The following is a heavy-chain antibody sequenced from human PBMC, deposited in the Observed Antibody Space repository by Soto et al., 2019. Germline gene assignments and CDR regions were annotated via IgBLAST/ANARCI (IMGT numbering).Heavy chain of an antibody. Sequence: VGSLRLSCAASGFTFSSYGMHWVRQVPGKGLEWVAVTSYDGSKTDYADSVRGRFTISRDNSVHTLFLQMDSLRAEDTAVYFCAKEVLAASGPRVNWIDPWGQGTLVTVSS. CDR3: AKEVLAASGPRVNWIDP. CDR1: GFTFSSYG. V-gene: IGHV3-30*18. D-gene: IGHD6-13*01. CDR2: TSYDGSKT. J-gene: IGHJ5*02.